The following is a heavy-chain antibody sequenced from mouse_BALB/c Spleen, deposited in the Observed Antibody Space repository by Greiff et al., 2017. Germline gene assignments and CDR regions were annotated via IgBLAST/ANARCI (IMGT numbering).Heavy chain of an antibody. V-gene: IGHV5-4*02. CDR3: ARELGRGAMDY. Sequence: EVKLVESGGGLVKPGGSLKLSCAASGFTFSDYYMYWVRQTPEKRLEWVATISDGGSYTYYPDSVKGRFTISRDNAKNNLYLQMSSLKSEDTAMYYCARELGRGAMDYWGQGTSVTVSS. D-gene: IGHD4-1*01. J-gene: IGHJ4*01. CDR2: ISDGGSYT. CDR1: GFTFSDYY.